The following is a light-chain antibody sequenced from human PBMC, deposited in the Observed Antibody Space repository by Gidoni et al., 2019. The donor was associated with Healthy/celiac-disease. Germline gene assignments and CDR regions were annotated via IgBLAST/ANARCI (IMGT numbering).Light chain of an antibody. CDR3: QQYYSTVS. Sequence: EIVMTQSPDSLAVSLGERATINCKSSQSVLYSSNNKNYLAWYQQKPGQPPKLLIYWASTRESGVPDRFSGSGSATDFTLTISSLQAEDVAVYYCQQYYSTVSFGQGTKVEIK. V-gene: IGKV4-1*01. CDR1: QSVLYSSNNKNY. J-gene: IGKJ1*01. CDR2: WAS.